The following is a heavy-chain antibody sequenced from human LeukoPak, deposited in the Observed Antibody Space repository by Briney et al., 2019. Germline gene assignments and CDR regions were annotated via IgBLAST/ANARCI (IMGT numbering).Heavy chain of an antibody. CDR2: IYYSGST. CDR1: GGSISSSSYY. CDR3: AREIGYSYGLPYYYYYMDV. V-gene: IGHV4-39*07. D-gene: IGHD5-18*01. Sequence: PSETLSLTCTVSGGSISSSSYYWGWIRQPPGKGLEWIGSIYYSGSTYYNPSLESRVTISVDTSKNQFSLKLSSVTAADTAVYYCAREIGYSYGLPYYYYYMDVWGKGTTVTVSS. J-gene: IGHJ6*03.